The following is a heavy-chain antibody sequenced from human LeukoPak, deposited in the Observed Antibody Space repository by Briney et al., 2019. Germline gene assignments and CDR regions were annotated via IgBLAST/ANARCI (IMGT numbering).Heavy chain of an antibody. D-gene: IGHD5-12*01. CDR3: ARRRIVATIDY. Sequence: SETLSLTCAVSGGSISSSNYYWGWIHQPPGKGLEWIGSIYYSGSTYYNPSLKSRVTISVDTSKNQFSLKLSSVTAADTAFYYCARRRIVATIDYWGQGTLVTVSS. CDR2: IYYSGST. CDR1: GGSISSSNYY. J-gene: IGHJ4*02. V-gene: IGHV4-39*01.